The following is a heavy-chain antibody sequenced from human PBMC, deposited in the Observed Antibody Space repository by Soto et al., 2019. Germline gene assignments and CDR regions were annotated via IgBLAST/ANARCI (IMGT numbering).Heavy chain of an antibody. CDR2: ISGSGGST. D-gene: IGHD3-22*01. V-gene: IGHV3-23*01. CDR1: GFTFAGYST. CDR3: AKNYYDSSGYYWVDS. Sequence: PGGSLRLSCAASGFTFAGYSTMSWVRQAPGKGLEWVSSISGSGGSTYYADSVKGRFTISRDNSKNTLYLQMNSLRAEDTAVYYCAKNYYDSSGYYWVDSWGQGTLVTVSS. J-gene: IGHJ5*01.